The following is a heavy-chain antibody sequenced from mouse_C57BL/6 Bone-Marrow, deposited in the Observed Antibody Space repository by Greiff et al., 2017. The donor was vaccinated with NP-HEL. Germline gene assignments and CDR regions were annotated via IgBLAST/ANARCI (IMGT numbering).Heavy chain of an antibody. V-gene: IGHV1-76*01. CDR2: IYPGSGNT. CDR3: ARDGGLRRRYYAMDY. D-gene: IGHD2-4*01. CDR1: GYTFTDYY. Sequence: VQLQQSGAELVRPGASVKLSCKASGYTFTDYYINWVKQRPGQGLEWIARIYPGSGNTYYNEKFKGKATLTAEKSSSTSYMQLSSLTSEDSAVYFCARDGGLRRRYYAMDYWGQGTSVTVSS. J-gene: IGHJ4*01.